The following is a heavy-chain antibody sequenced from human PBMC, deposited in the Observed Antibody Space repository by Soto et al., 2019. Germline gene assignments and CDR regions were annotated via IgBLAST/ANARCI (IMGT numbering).Heavy chain of an antibody. CDR1: GFTFSSYG. CDR3: AKGAIWVCGYYYNGMDV. V-gene: IGHV3-30*18. D-gene: IGHD3-16*01. J-gene: IGHJ6*02. CDR2: ISYDGSNK. Sequence: QVQLVESGGGVVQPGRSLGLSCAASGFTFSSYGMHWVRQAPGKGLEWVAVISYDGSNKYYADSVKGRFTISRDNSKNTLYLQMNRLRAEATAVYYCAKGAIWVCGYYYNGMDVWGQGTTVTVSS.